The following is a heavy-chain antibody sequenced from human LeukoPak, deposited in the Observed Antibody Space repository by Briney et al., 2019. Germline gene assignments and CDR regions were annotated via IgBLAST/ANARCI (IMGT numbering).Heavy chain of an antibody. V-gene: IGHV4-4*07. CDR3: ARVNLVRGAPDYYFDY. J-gene: IGHJ4*02. D-gene: IGHD3-10*01. CDR2: IYSSGST. CDR1: GGSISSYY. Sequence: SETLSLTCTVSGGSISSYYWSWIRQPAGKGLEWIGRIYSSGSTNYNPSLKSRVTMSVDTSKNQFSLKLSSVTAADTAVYYCARVNLVRGAPDYYFDYWGQGTLVTVSS.